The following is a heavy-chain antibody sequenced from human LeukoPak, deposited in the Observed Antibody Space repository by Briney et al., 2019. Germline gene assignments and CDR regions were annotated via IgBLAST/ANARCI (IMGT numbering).Heavy chain of an antibody. CDR2: ISYDGSNK. V-gene: IGHV3-30*04. J-gene: IGHJ6*03. CDR1: GFTFSSYA. D-gene: IGHD6-13*01. CDR3: ARDRIEQQRTLGRSSNYYYYYYMDV. Sequence: GGSLRLSCAASGFTFSSYAMHWVRQAPGKGLEWVAVISYDGSNKYYADSVKGRFTISRDNAKNSLYLQMNSLRAEDTAVYYCARDRIEQQRTLGRSSNYYYYYYMDVWGKGTTVTVSS.